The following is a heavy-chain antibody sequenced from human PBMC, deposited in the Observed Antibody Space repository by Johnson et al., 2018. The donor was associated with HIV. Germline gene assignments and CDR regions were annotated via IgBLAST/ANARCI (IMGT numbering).Heavy chain of an antibody. Sequence: VQLVESGGGVVQPGGSLRLSCAASGFTFSSYGMHWVRQAPGKGLEWVAVISYDGSNKYYADSVKGRFTISRDNSKNTLYLQMNSLRAEDTAVYYCAKVRGVGATAAFDIWGQGTMVTVSS. D-gene: IGHD1-26*01. CDR1: GFTFSSYG. CDR3: AKVRGVGATAAFDI. CDR2: ISYDGSNK. V-gene: IGHV3-30*18. J-gene: IGHJ3*02.